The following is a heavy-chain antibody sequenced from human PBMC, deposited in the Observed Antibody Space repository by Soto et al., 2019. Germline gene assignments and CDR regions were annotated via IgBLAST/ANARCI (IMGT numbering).Heavy chain of an antibody. CDR3: AKPNLYCSSTSCYDS. Sequence: EVQLLESGGDLVQPGGSLRLSCAASGFTFTSYAMSWVRQAPGQGLEWGSVISGSGGITYYADSVKGRFTISRGNSENTLYLQMNSLRAEDTAIYYCAKPNLYCSSTSCYDSWGQGTLVTVSS. CDR1: GFTFTSYA. D-gene: IGHD2-2*01. J-gene: IGHJ4*02. CDR2: ISGSGGIT. V-gene: IGHV3-23*01.